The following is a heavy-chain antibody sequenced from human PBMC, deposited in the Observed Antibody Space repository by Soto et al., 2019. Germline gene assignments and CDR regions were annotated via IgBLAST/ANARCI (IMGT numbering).Heavy chain of an antibody. CDR1: RVSVRISLDV. CDR3: ARGLVIKPYYYHGMDV. J-gene: IGHJ6*02. D-gene: IGHD3-9*01. Sequence: PSATLSLRCTASRVSVRISLDVWSCIKKSPGKAVEWIGYISSIGSTYYNPSLKSRVSVSRDTSKNQFSLKLSSVTTTDTAVYYCARGLVIKPYYYHGMDVWGQAITVTVSS. CDR2: ISSIGST. V-gene: IGHV4-30-4*01.